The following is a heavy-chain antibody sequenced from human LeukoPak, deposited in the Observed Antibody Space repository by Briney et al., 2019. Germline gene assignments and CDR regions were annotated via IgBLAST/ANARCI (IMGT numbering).Heavy chain of an antibody. Sequence: PGGSLRLSCAASGLTVSSYYMTWFRKAPGKELEWVSVIYTGGGRYYADSVRGRFTISRDTSKNMVFLQMNSLRVEDTAVYYCARGIDYWGRGTLVTVSS. CDR1: GLTVSSYY. CDR2: IYTGGGR. V-gene: IGHV3-53*01. J-gene: IGHJ4*02. CDR3: ARGIDY.